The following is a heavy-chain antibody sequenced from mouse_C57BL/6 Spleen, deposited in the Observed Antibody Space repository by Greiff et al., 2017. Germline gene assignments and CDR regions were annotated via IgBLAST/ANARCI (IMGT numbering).Heavy chain of an antibody. CDR1: GYTFTSYW. CDR3: ARIPHYYGSSLYAMDY. Sequence: QVQLQQPGAELVKPGASVKMSCKASGYTFTSYWITWVKQRPGQGLEWIGDIYPGSGSTNYKEKFKSKATLTVDTSSSTAYVQLSSLTSEDAAVYYCARIPHYYGSSLYAMDYWGQGTSVTVSS. V-gene: IGHV1-55*01. D-gene: IGHD1-1*01. J-gene: IGHJ4*01. CDR2: IYPGSGST.